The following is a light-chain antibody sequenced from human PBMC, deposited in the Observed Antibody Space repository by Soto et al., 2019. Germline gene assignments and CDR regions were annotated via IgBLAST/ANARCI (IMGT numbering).Light chain of an antibody. J-gene: IGKJ2*03. CDR1: QTISKY. CDR3: QQSFSNPRS. Sequence: DIQMTQSPSSLSASVGDRVPITCRSRQTISKYLSWYQQKPGKASKLLIYAASNLQSGVPSRFSVAASGTDFNFTISSLQPEDWATYYCQQSFSNPRSFGQGTKLDIK. CDR2: AAS. V-gene: IGKV1-39*01.